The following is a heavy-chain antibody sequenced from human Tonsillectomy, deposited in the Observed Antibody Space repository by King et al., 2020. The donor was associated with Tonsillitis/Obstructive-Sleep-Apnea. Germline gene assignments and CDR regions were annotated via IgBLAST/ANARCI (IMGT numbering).Heavy chain of an antibody. CDR2: IYPGDSDT. CDR3: AGQTTPLYYVHSIDV. V-gene: IGHV5-51*01. D-gene: IGHD1/OR15-1a*01. CDR1: GYSFSNYW. Sequence: QLVQSGAEVKKPGESLKISCQGSGYSFSNYWIAWVRQTPGKGLEWMGVIYPGDSDTRYSPSFQGQVTISADKSISTAYLRWSSLKASDNAMYYCAGQTTPLYYVHSIDVWGKGTTVTVSS. J-gene: IGHJ6*03.